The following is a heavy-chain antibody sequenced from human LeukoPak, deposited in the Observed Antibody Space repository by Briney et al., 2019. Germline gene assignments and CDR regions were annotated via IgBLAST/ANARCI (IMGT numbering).Heavy chain of an antibody. Sequence: GGSLRLSCAASEFTFSSYAMSWVRQAPGKGLEWVSSISGGGGSAYSADSVKGRFTISRDNAKNSLYLQMNSLRAEDTAAYYCARGLCGGDCYSDWGQGTLVTVSS. V-gene: IGHV3-23*01. CDR2: ISGGGGSA. CDR1: EFTFSSYA. J-gene: IGHJ4*02. D-gene: IGHD2-21*02. CDR3: ARGLCGGDCYSD.